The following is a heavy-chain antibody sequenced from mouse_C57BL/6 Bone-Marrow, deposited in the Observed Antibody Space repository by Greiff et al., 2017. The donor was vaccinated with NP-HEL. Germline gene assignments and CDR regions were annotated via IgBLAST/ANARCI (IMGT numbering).Heavy chain of an antibody. D-gene: IGHD1-1*01. CDR2: IYPGSGST. J-gene: IGHJ4*01. Sequence: QVQLQQSGAELVKPGASVKMSCKASGYTFTSYWITWVKQRPGQGLEWIGDIYPGSGSTNYNEKFKSKATLTVDTSSSTAYMQLSSLTSEDSAVYYCASPPAATVVDYYAMDYWGQGTSVTVSS. CDR1: GYTFTSYW. CDR3: ASPPAATVVDYYAMDY. V-gene: IGHV1-55*01.